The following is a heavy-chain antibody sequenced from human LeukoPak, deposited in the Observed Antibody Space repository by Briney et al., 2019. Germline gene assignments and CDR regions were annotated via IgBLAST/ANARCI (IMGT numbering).Heavy chain of an antibody. Sequence: GGSLRLSCAASGFTVSNNYMSWVRRAAGKGLEWVALIYSGGSTYYADSVKGRFTISRDNSKNTLHLQMNSLRAEDTAVYYCVRNSGELGAWGQGTLVSAYS. J-gene: IGHJ5*02. D-gene: IGHD2-21*01. CDR3: VRNSGELGA. CDR1: GFTVSNNY. V-gene: IGHV3-53*01. CDR2: IYSGGST.